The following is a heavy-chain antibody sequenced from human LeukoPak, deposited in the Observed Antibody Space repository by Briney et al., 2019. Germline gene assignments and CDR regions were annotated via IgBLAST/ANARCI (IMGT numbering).Heavy chain of an antibody. J-gene: IGHJ4*02. V-gene: IGHV4-39*01. D-gene: IGHD3-22*01. CDR2: IYYSGST. CDR3: ARLYYDSSGYYQICYFDY. CDR1: GGSLSSSSYY. Sequence: PSETLSLTCTVSGGSLSSSSYYWGWLRQPPGTGLEWIGSIYYSGSTYYNPSLKSRVTISVDTSKNQFSLNLGSVTAADTAVYYCARLYYDSSGYYQICYFDYWGQGTLVTVSS.